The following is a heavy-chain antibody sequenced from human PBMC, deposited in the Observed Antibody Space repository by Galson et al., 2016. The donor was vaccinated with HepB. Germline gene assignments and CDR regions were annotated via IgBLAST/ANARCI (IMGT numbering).Heavy chain of an antibody. D-gene: IGHD6-19*01. V-gene: IGHV5-10-1*01. J-gene: IGHJ4*02. Sequence: QSGAEVKKPGESLRTSCKSSGYTFTNYWITWVRQMPGKGLEWMGSIDPSDSNTHYRPSFQGHVTISADNSITTAYLQWSSLKASDTAMYYCARHLPDSSGWYGGWEKFDYWGQGTLVTVSS. CDR3: ARHLPDSSGWYGGWEKFDY. CDR2: IDPSDSNT. CDR1: GYTFTNYW.